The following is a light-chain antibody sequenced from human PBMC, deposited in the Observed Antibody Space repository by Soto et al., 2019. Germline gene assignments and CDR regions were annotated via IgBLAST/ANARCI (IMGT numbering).Light chain of an antibody. CDR3: QQANSFPNT. J-gene: IGKJ3*01. CDR2: ASS. V-gene: IGKV1-12*01. CDR1: QDILSW. Sequence: DIQMTQSPSSVSASVGDRVTITCRASQDILSWLAWYQQKPGEAPRLLIYASSNLQSGVPSRFSGSGSGTVFTLTISSLQPEDFATYYCQQANSFPNTFGPGTRLDIK.